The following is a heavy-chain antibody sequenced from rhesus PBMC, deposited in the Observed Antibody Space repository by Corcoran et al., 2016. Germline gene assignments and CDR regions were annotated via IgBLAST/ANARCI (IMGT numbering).Heavy chain of an antibody. D-gene: IGHD6-13*01. Sequence: QVQLQESGPGLVKPSETLPLTCAVSGAYTSSNYWSRIRQAPGKGLEWIGRIHGSGGSTDYNPSLKSRVTISIDTSKNQFSLKLSSVTAADTAVYYCARDWIAAGLRPFDYWGQGVLVTVSS. V-gene: IGHV4S2*01. CDR2: IHGSGGST. CDR1: GAYTSSNY. CDR3: ARDWIAAGLRPFDY. J-gene: IGHJ4*01.